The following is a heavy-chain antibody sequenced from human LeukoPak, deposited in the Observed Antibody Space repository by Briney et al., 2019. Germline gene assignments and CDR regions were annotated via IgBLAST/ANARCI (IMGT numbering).Heavy chain of an antibody. J-gene: IGHJ5*02. CDR3: ARALRPLNHPHTRNWFDP. D-gene: IGHD4-17*01. CDR2: ISSSSSYI. Sequence: PGGSLRLSCAASGFTFSSYSMNWVRQAPGKGLEWVSAISSSSSYIYYADSVRGGFTISRDNAKNSLYLQMNSLRAEDTALYHSARALRPLNHPHTRNWFDPWGQGTLATVSS. V-gene: IGHV3-21*01. CDR1: GFTFSSYS.